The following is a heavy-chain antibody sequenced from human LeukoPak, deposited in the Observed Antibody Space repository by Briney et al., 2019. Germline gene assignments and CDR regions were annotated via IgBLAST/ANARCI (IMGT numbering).Heavy chain of an antibody. CDR1: GGTFSSYA. CDR2: IIPIFGTA. J-gene: IGHJ4*02. Sequence: GASVKVSCKASGGTFSSYAISWVRQAPGQGLEWMGRIIPIFGTANYAQKFEGRVTITTDESTSTACMELSSLRSEDTAVYYCHYYDSSGYVDYWGEGTLVTVSS. D-gene: IGHD3-22*01. V-gene: IGHV1-69*05. CDR3: HYYDSSGYVDY.